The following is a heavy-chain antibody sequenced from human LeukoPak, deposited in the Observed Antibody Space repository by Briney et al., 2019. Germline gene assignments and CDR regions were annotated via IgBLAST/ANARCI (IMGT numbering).Heavy chain of an antibody. CDR2: INHGGST. V-gene: IGHV4-34*01. CDR3: ARGRRYCSGGSCYSYYYYGMDV. D-gene: IGHD2-15*01. CDR1: GGSFSGYY. Sequence: SETLSLTCAVYGGSFSGYYWSWIRQPPGKGLERIGEINHGGSTNYDPSIKSRVTISVDTSKTQFSLKLSSVTAADAAVYYCARGRRYCSGGSCYSYYYYGMDVWGQGTTVTVSS. J-gene: IGHJ6*02.